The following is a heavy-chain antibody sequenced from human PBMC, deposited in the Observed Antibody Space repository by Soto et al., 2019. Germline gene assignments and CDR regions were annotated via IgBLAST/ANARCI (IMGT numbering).Heavy chain of an antibody. CDR3: VRHWGG. CDR1: GFTFNTYD. J-gene: IGHJ4*01. D-gene: IGHD2-21*01. V-gene: IGHV3-23*01. Sequence: EVQLLESGGGLVQPGGSLRLSCAASGFTFNTYDMSCVRQAPGTGLEWVSSIATTGETTFYADSVRGRFRISADNSTNTLFLQINTLRAYATAIYYCVRHWGGWGHGTRVTVSS. CDR2: IATTGETT.